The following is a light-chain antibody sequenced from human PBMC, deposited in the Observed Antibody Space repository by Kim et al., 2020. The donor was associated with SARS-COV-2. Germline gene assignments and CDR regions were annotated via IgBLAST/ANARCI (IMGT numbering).Light chain of an antibody. CDR3: QQSHTTPLLT. J-gene: IGKJ4*01. V-gene: IGKV1-39*01. CDR2: AAS. CDR1: QKISTY. Sequence: DIQMTQSPSSLAASVGDRVTIACRASQKISTYLYWYQQKPGKAPKLLIYAASTLQSGVPSRFSGSGSGTDFTLTISSLQPDDFATYYCQQSHTTPLLTFGGGTKVDIK.